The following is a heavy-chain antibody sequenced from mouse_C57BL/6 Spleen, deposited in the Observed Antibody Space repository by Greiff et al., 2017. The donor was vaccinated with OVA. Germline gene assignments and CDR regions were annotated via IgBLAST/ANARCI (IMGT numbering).Heavy chain of an antibody. CDR2: IDPSDSYT. V-gene: IGHV1-50*01. Sequence: VQLQQPGAELVKPGASVKLSCKASGYTFTSYWMQWVKQRPGQGLEWIGEIDPSDSYTNYNQKFKGKATLTVDTSSSTAYMQLSSLTSEDSAVYYCARRFHYYGSSSDYFDYWGQGTTLTVSS. CDR1: GYTFTSYW. CDR3: ARRFHYYGSSSDYFDY. D-gene: IGHD1-1*01. J-gene: IGHJ2*01.